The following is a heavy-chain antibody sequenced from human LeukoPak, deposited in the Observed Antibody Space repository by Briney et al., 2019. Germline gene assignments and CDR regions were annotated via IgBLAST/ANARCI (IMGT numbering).Heavy chain of an antibody. D-gene: IGHD3-9*01. J-gene: IGHJ6*02. CDR1: GGSISSYY. Sequence: SETLSLTCTVSGGSISSYYWSWIRQPPGKGLEWIGYIYYSGSTNYNPSLKSRVTISVDTSKNQFSLKLSSVTAADTAVYYCARSSPDAYYDILTGYPAYYYYYYGMDVWGQGTTVTVSS. CDR2: IYYSGST. CDR3: ARSSPDAYYDILTGYPAYYYYYYGMDV. V-gene: IGHV4-59*01.